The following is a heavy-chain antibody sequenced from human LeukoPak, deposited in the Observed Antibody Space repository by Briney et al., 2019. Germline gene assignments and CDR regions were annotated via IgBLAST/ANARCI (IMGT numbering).Heavy chain of an antibody. D-gene: IGHD5-24*01. CDR2: INHSGST. CDR1: GGSFSGYY. Sequence: PSETLSLTCAVYGGSFSGYYWSWIRQPPGKGLEWIGEINHSGSTNYNPSLKSRVTISVDTSKNQFSLKLSSVTAEDTAVYYCAREDGRDGYNFDYWGQGTLVTVSS. CDR3: AREDGRDGYNFDY. V-gene: IGHV4-34*01. J-gene: IGHJ4*02.